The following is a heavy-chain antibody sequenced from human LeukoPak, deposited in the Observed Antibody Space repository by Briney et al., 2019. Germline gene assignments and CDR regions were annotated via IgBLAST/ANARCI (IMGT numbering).Heavy chain of an antibody. V-gene: IGHV4-59*01. CDR3: AIAERGYSYGYEWAY. J-gene: IGHJ4*02. CDR1: GGSISSYY. CDR2: IYYSGST. Sequence: SETLSLTCTVSGGSISSYYWSWIRQPPGKGLEWIGYIYYSGSTNYNPSLKSRVTISVDTSKNQFSLKLSSVTAADTAVYYCAIAERGYSYGYEWAYWGQGTLVTVSS. D-gene: IGHD5-18*01.